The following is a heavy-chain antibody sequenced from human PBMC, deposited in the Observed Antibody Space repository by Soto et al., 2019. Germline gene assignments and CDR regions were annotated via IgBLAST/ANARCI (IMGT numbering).Heavy chain of an antibody. D-gene: IGHD1-26*01. CDR2: ISYDGSNK. Sequence: QVQLVESGGGVVQPGRSLRLSCAASGFTFSSYGMHWVRQAPGKGLEWVAVISYDGSNKYYADSVKGRFTISRDKSKNTLYLQMNSLRAEDTAVYYCAKDADPSGSYYFDYWGQGTLVTVSS. CDR1: GFTFSSYG. CDR3: AKDADPSGSYYFDY. V-gene: IGHV3-30*18. J-gene: IGHJ4*02.